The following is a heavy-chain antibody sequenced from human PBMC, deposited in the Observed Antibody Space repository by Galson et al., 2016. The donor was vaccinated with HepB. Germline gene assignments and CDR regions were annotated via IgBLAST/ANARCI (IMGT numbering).Heavy chain of an antibody. J-gene: IGHJ6*04. D-gene: IGHD3-9*01. CDR1: GFAFDDYA. V-gene: IGHV3-9*01. CDR3: AKEISSNIAPTYSDYHGMDV. CDR2: VSWNSDEV. Sequence: SLRLSCAVSGFAFDDYAMHWVRQAPGKGLEWVSGVSWNSDEVDYADSVRGRFTISRDNAKKSLYLQMSTLRPEDTALYYCAKEISSNIAPTYSDYHGMDVWGKGATLTVSS.